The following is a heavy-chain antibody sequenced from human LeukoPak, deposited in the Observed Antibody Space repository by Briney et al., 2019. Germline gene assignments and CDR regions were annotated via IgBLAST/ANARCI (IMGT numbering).Heavy chain of an antibody. V-gene: IGHV3-23*01. Sequence: PGGSLRLSCAASGFTFSSYAMSWVRQAPGKGLEWVSSFSGSGDSTYYADSVKGRFTISRDNSKNTLSLQMNSLRAEDTAIYYCAKDSAASFYYFDCWGQGTLVTVSS. CDR2: FSGSGDST. CDR3: AKDSAASFYYFDC. CDR1: GFTFSSYA. D-gene: IGHD2-15*01. J-gene: IGHJ4*02.